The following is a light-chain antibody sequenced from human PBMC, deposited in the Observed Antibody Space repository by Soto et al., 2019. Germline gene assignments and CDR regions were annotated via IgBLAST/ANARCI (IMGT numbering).Light chain of an antibody. CDR3: QQYNNWPPIT. J-gene: IGKJ5*01. CDR1: QSVSSN. CDR2: GAS. Sequence: IVLTQSPATLSLSPGERATFSCRASQSVSSNLAWYQQKPGQAPRLLIYGASTRATGIPARFSGSGSGTEFTLTISSLQSEDFAVYYCQQYNNWPPITFGQGTRLEIK. V-gene: IGKV3-15*01.